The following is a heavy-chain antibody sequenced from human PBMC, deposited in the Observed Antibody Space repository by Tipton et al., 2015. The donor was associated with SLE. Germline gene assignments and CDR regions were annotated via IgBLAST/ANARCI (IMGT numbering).Heavy chain of an antibody. CDR3: ARWSMASGDY. Sequence: QLVQSGAEVKKPGSSVKVSCKASGGTFSSYAISWVRQAPGQGLEWMGRISAYNGNTNYAQKLQGRVIMTTVTSTTTAYMELRSLQSDDTAVYYCARWSMASGDYWGQGTLVTVSS. D-gene: IGHD5-24*01. CDR1: GGTFSSYA. CDR2: ISAYNGNT. J-gene: IGHJ4*02. V-gene: IGHV1-18*01.